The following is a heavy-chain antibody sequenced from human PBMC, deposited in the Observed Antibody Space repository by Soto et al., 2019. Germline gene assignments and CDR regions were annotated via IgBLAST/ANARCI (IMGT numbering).Heavy chain of an antibody. V-gene: IGHV1-18*01. CDR3: ARDSQYSTSWQRFDS. D-gene: IGHD6-13*01. CDR2: VNTYNGNP. J-gene: IGHJ4*02. CDR1: GYTFTDYA. Sequence: ASVKVSCKASGYTFTDYAISWVRQAPGRGLEWMGCVNTYNGNPNYAQIFQGRVTMTTDTSTDTAYMELRSLKSDDSAVYYCARDSQYSTSWQRFDSWGQGTLVTVSS.